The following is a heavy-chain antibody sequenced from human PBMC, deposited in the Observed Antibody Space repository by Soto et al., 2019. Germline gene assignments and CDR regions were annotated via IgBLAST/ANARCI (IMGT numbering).Heavy chain of an antibody. Sequence: GGSLRLSCAASGFTFYNFALGWVRQAPGKGLEWVSAITDSGGSTYYADSVKGRFTITRDNSKNTLYLQMNSLRAEDTAVYYCAKDATRTSGWYHFDYWGQGSLVTVSS. J-gene: IGHJ4*02. CDR3: AKDATRTSGWYHFDY. V-gene: IGHV3-23*01. CDR1: GFTFYNFA. D-gene: IGHD6-19*01. CDR2: ITDSGGST.